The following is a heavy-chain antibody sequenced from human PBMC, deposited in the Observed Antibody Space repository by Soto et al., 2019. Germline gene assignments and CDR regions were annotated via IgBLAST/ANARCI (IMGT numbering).Heavy chain of an antibody. CDR1: GCTFSSDA. CDR3: ASEPAGYSSGRQDFNY. CDR2: IIPIFGTA. J-gene: IGHJ4*02. Sequence: SVKVSCKASGCTFSSDAISWVRQAPGQVLEWMGGIIPIFGTANYAQRFQGRVTITADESTSTAYMELSSLRSEDTAVYYCASEPAGYSSGRQDFNYGGQGTLVTVSS. V-gene: IGHV1-69*13. D-gene: IGHD6-19*01.